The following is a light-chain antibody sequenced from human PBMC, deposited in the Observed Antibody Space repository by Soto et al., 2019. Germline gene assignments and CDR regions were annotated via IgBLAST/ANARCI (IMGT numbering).Light chain of an antibody. Sequence: AIRMTQSPSSLSASTGDRVTITCRASQGISSYLAWYQQKPGKAPKLLIYAASTLQSGVPSRFSGSGSGTDFTITISCLQSEDFATYYCQQYYSYPVTFGPGTKVDI. CDR1: QGISSY. CDR2: AAS. CDR3: QQYYSYPVT. J-gene: IGKJ3*01. V-gene: IGKV1-8*01.